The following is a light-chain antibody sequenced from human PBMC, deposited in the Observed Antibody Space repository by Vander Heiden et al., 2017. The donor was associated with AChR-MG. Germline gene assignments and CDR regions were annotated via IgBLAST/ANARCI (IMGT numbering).Light chain of an antibody. Sequence: DIVLTQSPATLSLSPGESATLPCRASQSVSSYLAWYQQKPGQAPRLLIYDASSRATGIPARFSGSGSGTDFTLTISSLEPEDFAVYYCQQRSNWPLTFGGGTKVEIK. CDR3: QQRSNWPLT. J-gene: IGKJ4*01. V-gene: IGKV3-11*01. CDR1: QSVSSY. CDR2: DAS.